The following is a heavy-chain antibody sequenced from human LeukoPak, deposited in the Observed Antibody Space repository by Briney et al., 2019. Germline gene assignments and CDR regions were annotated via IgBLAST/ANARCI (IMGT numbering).Heavy chain of an antibody. CDR1: GGSISSYY. D-gene: IGHD1-26*01. CDR2: ISYSGNA. J-gene: IGHJ4*02. V-gene: IGHV4-59*01. Sequence: SETLSLTCTVSGGSISSYYWSWIRQPPGKGLEWVGYISYSGNANYKSSLNSRVTISLDTSKKQFSLKLRSVIAADTAVYYCARTPWELAPYFDYWGQGILVTVSS. CDR3: ARTPWELAPYFDY.